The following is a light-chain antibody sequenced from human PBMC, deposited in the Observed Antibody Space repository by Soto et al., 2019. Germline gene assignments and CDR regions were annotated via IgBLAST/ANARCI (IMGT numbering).Light chain of an antibody. CDR1: ERIYSAY. V-gene: IGKV3-20*01. CDR2: GAS. J-gene: IGKJ5*01. Sequence: EVVLTQYPGTLSLSRGERATLSCRASERIYSAYLGWYQQKPGQAPRLLIYGASSRATGIPDRFSGRGSGTDFTLTISSLQPEDFATYYCQQANSFPLTFGQGTRLEIK. CDR3: QQANSFPLT.